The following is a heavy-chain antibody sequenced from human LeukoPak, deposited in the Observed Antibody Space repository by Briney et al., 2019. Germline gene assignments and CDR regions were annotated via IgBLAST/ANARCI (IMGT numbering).Heavy chain of an antibody. V-gene: IGHV3-33*06. J-gene: IGHJ4*02. CDR3: AKGRGGSSNWGSDY. D-gene: IGHD7-27*01. CDR1: GFTFRNYG. CDR2: IWYDGSNK. Sequence: QTGGSLRLSCTASGFTFRNYGMNWVRQAPGKGLEGVEGIWYDGSNKDYVDSVKGRFTISRDNSKNTLYLEMNSLTVEDTAVYYCAKGRGGSSNWGSDYCGQGTQVTVSS.